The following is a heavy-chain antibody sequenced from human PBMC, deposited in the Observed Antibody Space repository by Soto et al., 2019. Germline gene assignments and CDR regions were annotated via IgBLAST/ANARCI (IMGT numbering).Heavy chain of an antibody. V-gene: IGHV4-59*12. Sequence: SETLSLTCTVSGGSISSYYWSWIRQPPGKGLEWIGYIYYSGSTNYNPSLKSRATISLETFKKQVSLRLTSVTAADTAVYYCARDLRFRGFYGMDVWGQGTTVTVSS. J-gene: IGHJ6*02. CDR2: IYYSGST. CDR1: GGSISSYY. D-gene: IGHD3-10*01. CDR3: ARDLRFRGFYGMDV.